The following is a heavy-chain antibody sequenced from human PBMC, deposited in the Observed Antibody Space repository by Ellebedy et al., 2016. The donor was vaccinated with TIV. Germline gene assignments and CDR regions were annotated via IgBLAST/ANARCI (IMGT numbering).Heavy chain of an antibody. CDR3: ARRGSYGDYAVQINNWFDR. CDR1: GFTFRSYW. CDR2: IYKDGSDK. D-gene: IGHD3-16*01. Sequence: GESLKISCAASGFTFRSYWMSCVRQAPGKGLEWVANIYKDGSDKYYVDSVKGRFTISRDNAKNSLYLQMNSLRVEETAVYYCARRGSYGDYAVQINNWFDRWGQGTLVTVYS. J-gene: IGHJ5*02. V-gene: IGHV3-7*01.